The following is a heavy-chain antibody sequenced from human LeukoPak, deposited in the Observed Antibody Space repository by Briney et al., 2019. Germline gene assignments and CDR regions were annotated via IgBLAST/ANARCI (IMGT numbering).Heavy chain of an antibody. CDR1: GYTFTSYY. V-gene: IGHV1-46*01. D-gene: IGHD3-10*01. CDR2: INPSGGST. CDR3: ARGGYGSGSYYFPYSDY. Sequence: ASVKVSCKASGYTFTSYYMHWVRQAPGQGLEWMGIINPSGGSTSYAQKFQGRVTMTRDTSTSTVYMELSSLRSEDTAVYYCARGGYGSGSYYFPYSDYWGRGTLVTVSS. J-gene: IGHJ4*02.